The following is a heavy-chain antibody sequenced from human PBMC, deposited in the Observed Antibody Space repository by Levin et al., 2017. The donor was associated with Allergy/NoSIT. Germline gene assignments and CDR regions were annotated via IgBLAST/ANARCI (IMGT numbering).Heavy chain of an antibody. V-gene: IGHV4-59*01. CDR2: IYYSGST. CDR1: GGSISSYY. Sequence: SETLSLTCTVSGGSISSYYWSWIRQPPGKGLEWIGYIYYSGSTNYNPSLKSRVTISVDTSKNQFSLKLSSVTAADTAVYYCARVGSSWDYWGQGTLVTVSS. J-gene: IGHJ4*02. CDR3: ARVGSSWDY. D-gene: IGHD6-13*01.